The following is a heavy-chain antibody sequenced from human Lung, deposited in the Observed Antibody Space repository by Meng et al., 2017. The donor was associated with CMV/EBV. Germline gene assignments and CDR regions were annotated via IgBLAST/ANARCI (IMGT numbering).Heavy chain of an antibody. CDR2: ISWDGGST. Sequence: GEXXKISCAASGFTFDDYTMHWVRQAPGKGLEWVSLISWDGGSTYYADSVKGRFTISRDNSKNSLYLQMNGLRTEDTALYYCAKDISSAAGAFGISAYYFDYRXQGTLVTVSS. CDR1: GFTFDDYT. CDR3: AKDISSAAGAFGISAYYFDY. D-gene: IGHD6-13*01. J-gene: IGHJ4*02. V-gene: IGHV3-43*01.